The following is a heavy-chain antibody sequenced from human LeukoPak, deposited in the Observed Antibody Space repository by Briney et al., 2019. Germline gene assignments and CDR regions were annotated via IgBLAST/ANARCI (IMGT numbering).Heavy chain of an antibody. J-gene: IGHJ4*02. CDR3: ARGVGINYFDY. CDR2: IYYSGST. CDR1: GGSISTSSYY. V-gene: IGHV4-39*07. D-gene: IGHD2-21*01. Sequence: SETLSLTCTVFGGSISTSSYYWGWIRQPPGKGLEWIGSIYYSGSTYYNPSLKSRVTISVDTSKNQFSLKLSSVTAADTAVYYCARGVGINYFDYWGQGTLVTVSS.